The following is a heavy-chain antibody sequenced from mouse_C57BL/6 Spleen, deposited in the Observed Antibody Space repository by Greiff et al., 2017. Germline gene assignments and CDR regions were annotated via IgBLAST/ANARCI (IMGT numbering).Heavy chain of an antibody. CDR3: ARRGWFAY. J-gene: IGHJ3*01. CDR2: IDPETGGT. Sequence: VKLQESGAELVRPGASVTLSCKASGYTFTDYEMHWVKQTPVHGLEWIGAIDPETGGTAYNQKFKGKAILTADKSSSTAYMELRSLTSKDSAVYYCARRGWFAYWGQGTLVTVSA. CDR1: GYTFTDYE. V-gene: IGHV1-15*01.